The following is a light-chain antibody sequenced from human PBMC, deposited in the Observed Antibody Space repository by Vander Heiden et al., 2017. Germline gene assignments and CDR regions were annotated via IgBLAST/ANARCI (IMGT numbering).Light chain of an antibody. CDR1: SNDVGGYKS. CDR2: DVS. CDR3: SSYTSSNTYV. Sequence: QSALTQPSSVSASPGHSITIPCTGTSNDVGGYKSVSWYQQHPGKAPKLMIYDVSNRTSGVSNRFSGSKSGNTASLTISGLQAEDEADYYCSSYTSSNTYVFGTGTKITVL. V-gene: IGLV2-14*03. J-gene: IGLJ1*01.